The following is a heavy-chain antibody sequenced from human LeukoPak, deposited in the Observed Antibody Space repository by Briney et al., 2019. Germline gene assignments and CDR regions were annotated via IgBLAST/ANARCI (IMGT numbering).Heavy chain of an antibody. CDR1: GGSISSSRHY. CDR3: ASHVGGDYGDYSPRDGMDV. CDR2: IYYTGIT. D-gene: IGHD4-17*01. J-gene: IGHJ6*02. Sequence: SETLSLTCTVSGGSISSSRHYWGWIRQSPEKGLELIAHIYYTGITYFNPSLKSRVTISVDTSKNQFSLKLSSVTAADTAVYYCASHVGGDYGDYSPRDGMDVWGQGTTVTVSS. V-gene: IGHV4-39*07.